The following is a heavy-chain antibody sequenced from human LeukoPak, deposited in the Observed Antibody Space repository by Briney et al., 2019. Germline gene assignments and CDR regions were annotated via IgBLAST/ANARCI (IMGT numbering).Heavy chain of an antibody. CDR3: AKDLFPHYYDSSGYYPSFDY. CDR1: GFTFSSYW. D-gene: IGHD3-22*01. Sequence: GGSLRLSCAASGFTFSSYWISWVRQAPGKGLEWVSAISGSGGSTYYADSVKGRFTISRDNSKNTLYLQMNSLRAEDTAVYYCAKDLFPHYYDSSGYYPSFDYWGQGTLVTVSS. CDR2: ISGSGGST. J-gene: IGHJ4*02. V-gene: IGHV3-23*01.